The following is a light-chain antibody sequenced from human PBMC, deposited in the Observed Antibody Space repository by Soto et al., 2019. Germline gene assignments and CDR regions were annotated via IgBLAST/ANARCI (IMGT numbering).Light chain of an antibody. CDR2: IDN. V-gene: IGLV1-44*01. CDR3: AAWDYSLNGTV. CDR1: SSNIGSNT. J-gene: IGLJ2*01. Sequence: QSVLTQPPSASGTPGQRVTISCSGGSSNIGSNTVHWYQQLPGTSPKLFIYIDNQRPSGVPERFTGSKSGTSASLAIDGLQSDYEADYYCAAWDYSLNGTVFVGGTKLTVL.